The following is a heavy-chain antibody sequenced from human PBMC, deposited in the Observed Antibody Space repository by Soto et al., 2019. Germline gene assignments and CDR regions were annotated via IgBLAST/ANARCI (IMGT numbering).Heavy chain of an antibody. CDR2: ISTYNGNT. CDR3: ARGEGQGLTNFDF. D-gene: IGHD6-19*01. CDR1: GYTFTTYG. V-gene: IGHV1-18*01. J-gene: IGHJ4*02. Sequence: QVQLVQSGPEVKKPGASVKVSCKASGYTFTTYGISWVRQAPGQGHEWMGWISTYNGNTNYAQKFQGRVTMTTDASTSTAYMELRSLTSDDTAVYYWARGEGQGLTNFDFWGQGTLVTVSS.